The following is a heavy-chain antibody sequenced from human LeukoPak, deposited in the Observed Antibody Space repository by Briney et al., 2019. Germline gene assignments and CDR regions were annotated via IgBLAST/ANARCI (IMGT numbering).Heavy chain of an antibody. J-gene: IGHJ4*02. D-gene: IGHD4-17*01. Sequence: PGGSLRLSCAASGFTFSSYSMNWVRQAPGKGLEWVSSISSSSSYICYADSVKGRFTISRDNAKNSLYLQMNSLRAEDTAVYYCARAGYDYGDPGEVLLDYWGQGTLVTVSS. CDR1: GFTFSSYS. CDR3: ARAGYDYGDPGEVLLDY. CDR2: ISSSSSYI. V-gene: IGHV3-21*01.